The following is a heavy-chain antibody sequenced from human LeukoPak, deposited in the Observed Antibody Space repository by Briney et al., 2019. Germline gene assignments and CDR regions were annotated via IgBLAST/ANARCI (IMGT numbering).Heavy chain of an antibody. V-gene: IGHV3-23*01. Sequence: GGSLRLSCAASGFTFSSYAMSWVRQAPGKGLEWVSAISGSGGSTYYADSVKGRFTISRDNSKNTLYLQMNSLRAEDTAVYYCAKDSRSLYYYDSSGYYCVWGQGTLVTVSS. J-gene: IGHJ4*02. D-gene: IGHD3-22*01. CDR3: AKDSRSLYYYDSSGYYCV. CDR2: ISGSGGST. CDR1: GFTFSSYA.